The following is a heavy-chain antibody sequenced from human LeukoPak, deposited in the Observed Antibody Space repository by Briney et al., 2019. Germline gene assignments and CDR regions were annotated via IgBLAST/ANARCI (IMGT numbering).Heavy chain of an antibody. CDR3: ARDGVYYGSGSYSHYYYMDV. CDR1: GGSISSYY. Sequence: PSETLSLTCTVSGGSISSYYWSWIRQPPGKGLEWIGYIYYSGSTNYNPSLKSRVTISVDTSKNQFSLKLSSVTAADTAVYYCARDGVYYGSGSYSHYYYMDVWGKGTTVTVSS. V-gene: IGHV4-59*12. CDR2: IYYSGST. D-gene: IGHD3-10*01. J-gene: IGHJ6*03.